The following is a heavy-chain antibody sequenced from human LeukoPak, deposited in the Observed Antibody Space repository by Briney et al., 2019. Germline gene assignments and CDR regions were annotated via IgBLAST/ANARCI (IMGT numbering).Heavy chain of an antibody. Sequence: ASVKVSCKASGYTFTSYGISWARQAPGQGLEWMGWINPNSGGTNYAQKFQGRVTMTGDTSISTAYMELSRLRSDDTAVYYCASYDILTGYYVAGDAFDIWGQGTMVTVSS. CDR1: GYTFTSYG. CDR3: ASYDILTGYYVAGDAFDI. D-gene: IGHD3-9*01. J-gene: IGHJ3*02. V-gene: IGHV1-2*02. CDR2: INPNSGGT.